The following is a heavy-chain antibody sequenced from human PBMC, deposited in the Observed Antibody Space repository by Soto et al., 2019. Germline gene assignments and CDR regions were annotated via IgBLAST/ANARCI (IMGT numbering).Heavy chain of an antibody. Sequence: QVQLQESGPGLVKPSETLSLTCTVSGGSISSYYWSWIRQPPGQGLEWIGYIYYSGSTNYNPSLKSRVTISVDTSKNHFSLKLSSVTAADTAVYYCARREPIAADDAFDIWGQGTMVTVSS. CDR1: GGSISSYY. CDR3: ARREPIAADDAFDI. CDR2: IYYSGST. D-gene: IGHD6-13*01. V-gene: IGHV4-59*08. J-gene: IGHJ3*02.